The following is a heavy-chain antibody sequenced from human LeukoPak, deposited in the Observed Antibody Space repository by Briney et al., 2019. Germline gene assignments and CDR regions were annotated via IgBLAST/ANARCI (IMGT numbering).Heavy chain of an antibody. CDR2: INPSGGST. D-gene: IGHD6-19*01. CDR1: GYTFTTYY. V-gene: IGHV1-46*01. CDR3: ASKDSSGWYEEA. Sequence: GASVKVSCKASGYTFTTYYMHWVRQAPGQGLEWMGVINPSGGSTSYAQKFQGRITMTRDTSTSTVYVELSSLRSEDSAVYYCASKDSSGWYEEAWGQGTQVTVSS. J-gene: IGHJ5*02.